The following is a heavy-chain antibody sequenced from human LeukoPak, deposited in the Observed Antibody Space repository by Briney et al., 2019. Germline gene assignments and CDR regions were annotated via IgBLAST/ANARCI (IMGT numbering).Heavy chain of an antibody. V-gene: IGHV1-69*13. J-gene: IGHJ6*02. D-gene: IGHD2-2*01. CDR3: ARENIVVVPAARNYYYGMDV. CDR2: IIPIFGTA. CDR1: GGTFSSYA. Sequence: SVKVSCKASGGTFSSYATSWVRQAPGQGLEWMGGIIPIFGTANYAQKFQGRVTITADESTSTAYMELSSLRSEDTAVYYCARENIVVVPAARNYYYGMDVWGQGTTVTVSS.